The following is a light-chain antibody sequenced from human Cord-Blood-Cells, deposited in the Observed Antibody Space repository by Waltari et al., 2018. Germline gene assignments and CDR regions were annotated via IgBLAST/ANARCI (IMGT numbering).Light chain of an antibody. CDR3: QQYNNWPLG. J-gene: IGKJ4*01. V-gene: IGKV3-15*01. CDR2: GAS. CDR1: QSVSSN. Sequence: EIVMTQSPATLSVSPGERATLSCRASQSVSSNLAWYQQKPGQVPRLLIYGASTRATGIPARFSGSGSGTEFTLTISSLQSEDFAVYYCQQYNNWPLGFGGGTKVEIK.